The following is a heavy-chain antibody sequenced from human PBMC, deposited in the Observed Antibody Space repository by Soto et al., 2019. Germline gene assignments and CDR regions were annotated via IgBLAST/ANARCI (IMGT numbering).Heavy chain of an antibody. V-gene: IGHV3-23*01. D-gene: IGHD6-19*01. CDR1: GVTFSNYA. CDR3: ARSGSDWFTFDY. Sequence: EVQLLESGGGLVQPGGSLRLSCAASGVTFSNYAMSWVRQAPGKGLEWVSAVSGGGSNTYFAESVRGRFTISRDNSENTLYLPLNRLRAEDTAVYSCARSGSDWFTFDYWGQGGLLTVCS. CDR2: VSGGGSNT. J-gene: IGHJ4*02.